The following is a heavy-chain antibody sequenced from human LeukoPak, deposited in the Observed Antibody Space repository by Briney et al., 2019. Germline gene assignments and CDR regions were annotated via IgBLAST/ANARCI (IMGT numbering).Heavy chain of an antibody. D-gene: IGHD4-23*01. V-gene: IGHV4-59*08. CDR2: IYYSGST. Sequence: SVTLSLTCTVSGGSISSYYWSWIRQPPGKGLEWIGYIYYSGSTNYNPSLKSRVTISVDTSKNQFSLKLSSVTAADTAVYYCARQAYGGNSDYGKDVWGQGTTVTVSS. J-gene: IGHJ6*02. CDR1: GGSISSYY. CDR3: ARQAYGGNSDYGKDV.